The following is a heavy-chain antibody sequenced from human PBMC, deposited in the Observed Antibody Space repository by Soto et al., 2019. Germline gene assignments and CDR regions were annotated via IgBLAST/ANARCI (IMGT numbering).Heavy chain of an antibody. CDR1: GFTFSSYA. D-gene: IGHD2-21*02. J-gene: IGHJ4*02. V-gene: IGHV3-64*01. CDR2: ISRNGGST. CDR3: ARSGLPFDY. Sequence: EVQLVESGGGLVQPGGSLRLSCAASGFTFSSYAMHWVRQAPGKGLEYVSGISRNGGSTYYANSGKGRFTISRDNSKSTLYLQVGRLRAEDLAVYFCARSGLPFDYWGQGTLVTVS.